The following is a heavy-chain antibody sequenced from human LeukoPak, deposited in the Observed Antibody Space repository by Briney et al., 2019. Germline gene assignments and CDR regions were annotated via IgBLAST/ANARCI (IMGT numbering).Heavy chain of an antibody. J-gene: IGHJ6*03. CDR2: IYYSGST. Sequence: SETLSLTCTVSGGSISSYYWSWIRQPPGKGLEWIGYIYYSGSTNYNPSLKSRVTISVDTSKNHFSLKLSSVTAADTAVYFCARDWGVGGRPGYMDVWGKGTTVTVSS. CDR1: GGSISSYY. V-gene: IGHV4-59*01. D-gene: IGHD6-6*01. CDR3: ARDWGVGGRPGYMDV.